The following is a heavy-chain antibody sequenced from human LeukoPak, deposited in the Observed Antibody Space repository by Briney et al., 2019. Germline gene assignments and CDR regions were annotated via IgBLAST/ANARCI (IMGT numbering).Heavy chain of an antibody. J-gene: IGHJ6*04. CDR3: AELGITMIGGV. Sequence: GSLRLSCAASGFPFSSYSMNWVRQAPGEGLEWVSYISSSRTTSYADSVKGRFTISRDNAKNSLYLQMNSLRAEDTAVYYCAELGITMIGGVWGKGTTVTISS. CDR1: GFPFSSYS. CDR2: ISSSRTT. D-gene: IGHD3-10*02. V-gene: IGHV3-48*01.